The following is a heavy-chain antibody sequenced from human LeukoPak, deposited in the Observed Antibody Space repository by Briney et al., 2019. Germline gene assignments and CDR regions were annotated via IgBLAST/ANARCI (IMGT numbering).Heavy chain of an antibody. CDR2: IREDGTYT. J-gene: IGHJ4*02. V-gene: IGHV3-74*01. Sequence: GGSLRLSCAASGFTFSNYWMHWVRQAPGEGLEWVSRIREDGTYTSHADSVKGRFTISRDNAKNTVYLQMNSLRTEDTAVYYCARDFDIGNTPGDDFDYWGQGTLVTVSS. CDR3: ARDFDIGNTPGDDFDY. D-gene: IGHD3-9*01. CDR1: GFTFSNYW.